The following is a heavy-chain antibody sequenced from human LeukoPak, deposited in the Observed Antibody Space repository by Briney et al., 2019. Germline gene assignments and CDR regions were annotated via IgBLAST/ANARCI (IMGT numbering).Heavy chain of an antibody. D-gene: IGHD6-6*01. Sequence: SETLSLTCAVYGGSFSGDYWSWIRQPPGKGLEWVGEINDSGSTNYNPSLKSRVTISVDTSKNQFSLKLSSVTAADTAVYYCAREGIAARPDYWGQGTLVTVSS. J-gene: IGHJ4*02. CDR1: GGSFSGDY. CDR3: AREGIAARPDY. CDR2: INDSGST. V-gene: IGHV4-34*01.